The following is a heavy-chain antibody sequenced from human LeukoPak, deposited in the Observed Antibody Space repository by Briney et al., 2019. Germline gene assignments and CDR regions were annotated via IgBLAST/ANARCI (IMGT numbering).Heavy chain of an antibody. J-gene: IGHJ4*02. CDR1: GFTFSASW. V-gene: IGHV3-7*01. CDR3: ARDRTLDY. CDR2: IKEDGSDK. Sequence: GGSLRLSCAASGFTFSASWMSWVRQAPDKGLEWVANIKEDGSDKFYVDSVKGRFTISRDNAKNSLDLQMNSLRAEDTAVYYCARDRTLDYWGQGTLVTVSS.